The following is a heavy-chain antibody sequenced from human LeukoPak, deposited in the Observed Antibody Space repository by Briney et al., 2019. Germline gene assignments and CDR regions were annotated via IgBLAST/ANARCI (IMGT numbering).Heavy chain of an antibody. J-gene: IGHJ4*02. CDR1: GGSISSYY. V-gene: IGHV4-59*08. CDR2: IYYSGST. CDR3: ARHLNSGWYYFDY. Sequence: SETLSPTCTVSGGSISSYYWSWIRQPPGKGLEWIGYIYYSGSTNYNPSLKSRVTISVDTSKNQFSLKLSSVTAADTAVYYCARHLNSGWYYFDYWGQGTLVTVSS. D-gene: IGHD6-19*01.